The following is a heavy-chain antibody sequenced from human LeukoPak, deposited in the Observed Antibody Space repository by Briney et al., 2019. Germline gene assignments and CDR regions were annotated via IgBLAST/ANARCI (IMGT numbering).Heavy chain of an antibody. CDR1: GFTFSTYG. Sequence: GGSLRLSCAASGFTFSTYGMSWVRQAPGKGLEWVSAISGSGGSTYYADSVKGRFTISRDNSKNTLYLQMNSLRAEDTAVYYCAKEGYYVTTVFDYWGQGTLVTVSS. CDR2: ISGSGGST. V-gene: IGHV3-23*01. D-gene: IGHD3-10*02. CDR3: AKEGYYVTTVFDY. J-gene: IGHJ4*02.